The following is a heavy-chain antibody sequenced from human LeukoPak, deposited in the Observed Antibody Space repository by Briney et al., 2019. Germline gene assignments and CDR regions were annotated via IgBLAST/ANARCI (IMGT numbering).Heavy chain of an antibody. CDR3: ARVGYSYGYFSGYFDY. J-gene: IGHJ4*02. Sequence: GGSLRLSCAASGFTFSSYGMHWVRQAPGKGLVWVAVIWYDGSNKYYADSVKGRFTISRDNSKNTLYLQMNSLRAEDTAVYYCARVGYSYGYFSGYFDYWGQGTLVTVSS. CDR1: GFTFSSYG. D-gene: IGHD5-18*01. V-gene: IGHV3-33*01. CDR2: IWYDGSNK.